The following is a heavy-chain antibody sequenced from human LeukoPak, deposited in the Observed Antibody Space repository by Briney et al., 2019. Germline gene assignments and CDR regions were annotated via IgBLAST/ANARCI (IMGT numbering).Heavy chain of an antibody. J-gene: IGHJ4*02. V-gene: IGHV3-30*02. CDR2: IRYDGSNK. CDR1: GFTFSSYG. CDR3: AKGYSGYDYRLCFDY. D-gene: IGHD5-12*01. Sequence: GGSLRLSCAASGFTFSSYGMHWVRQAPGKGLEWVAFIRYDGSNKYYADSVKGRFTISRDNSKNTLYLQMKSLRAEDTAVYYCAKGYSGYDYRLCFDYWGQGTLVTVSS.